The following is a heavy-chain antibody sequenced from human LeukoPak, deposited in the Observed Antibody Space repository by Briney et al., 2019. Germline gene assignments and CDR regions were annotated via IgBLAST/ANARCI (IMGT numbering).Heavy chain of an antibody. D-gene: IGHD3-22*01. CDR1: GFTFSGST. Sequence: GGSLRLSCAASGFTFSGSTVSWVRQAPGKGLEWVSAISGSGGSTYYADSVKGRFTISRDNSKNTLYLQMNSLRAEDTAVYYCASSITMIVVVKRSFDYWGQGTLVTVSS. J-gene: IGHJ4*02. CDR3: ASSITMIVVVKRSFDY. CDR2: ISGSGGST. V-gene: IGHV3-23*01.